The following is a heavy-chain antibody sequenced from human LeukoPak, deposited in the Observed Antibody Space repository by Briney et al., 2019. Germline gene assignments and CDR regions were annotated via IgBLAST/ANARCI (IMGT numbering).Heavy chain of an antibody. D-gene: IGHD3-16*02. CDR2: ISAYNGNT. CDR1: GGTFSSYA. V-gene: IGHV1-18*01. Sequence: ASVKVSCKASGGTFSSYAISWVRQAPGQGLEWMGWISAYNGNTNYAQKLQGRVTMTTDTSTSTAYMELRSLRSDDTALYYCARDRLRLGELSPSGYWGQGTLVTVSS. J-gene: IGHJ4*02. CDR3: ARDRLRLGELSPSGY.